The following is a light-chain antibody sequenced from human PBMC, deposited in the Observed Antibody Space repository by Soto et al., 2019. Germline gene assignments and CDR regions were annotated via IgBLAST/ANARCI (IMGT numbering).Light chain of an antibody. V-gene: IGKV1-5*03. J-gene: IGKJ1*01. Sequence: DIQMTRSPSTLSASVGDRVTITCRASQSISSWLAWYQQKPGKAPRLLIYKASDLESGVPSRFSGSGSGTDFTLTISSLQPDDFATYYCQHYNSYSEAFGQGTKVDIK. CDR1: QSISSW. CDR2: KAS. CDR3: QHYNSYSEA.